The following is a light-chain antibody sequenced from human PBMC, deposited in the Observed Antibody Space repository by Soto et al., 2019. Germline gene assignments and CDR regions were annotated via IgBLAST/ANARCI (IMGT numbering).Light chain of an antibody. J-gene: IGLJ1*01. CDR3: SSYTSDRGV. Sequence: QSALTQPASVSGSPGQSITISCTGTSSDVGGYDFVSWYQHHPGKAPKLIIYEVRTRPSGVSDRFSGSKSSNTASLTISGRPAEDEDDYYCSSYTSDRGVFGTGTKVTVL. V-gene: IGLV2-14*01. CDR1: SSDVGGYDF. CDR2: EVR.